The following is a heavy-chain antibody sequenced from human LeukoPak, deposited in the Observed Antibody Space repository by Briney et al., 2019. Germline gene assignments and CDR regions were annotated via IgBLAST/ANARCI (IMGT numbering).Heavy chain of an antibody. CDR3: ARQLYVSGSYYAPMDV. D-gene: IGHD3-10*01. V-gene: IGHV4-39*01. CDR2: VHHSGST. J-gene: IGHJ6*03. CDR1: GGSISSSSYY. Sequence: PSETLSLTCTVSGGSISSSSYYWGWIRQPPGKGLEWIASVHHSGSTYYNPSLKSRLTISVDTSKNQFSLKMSSVTAADTAVYFCARQLYVSGSYYAPMDVWGKGTTVTISS.